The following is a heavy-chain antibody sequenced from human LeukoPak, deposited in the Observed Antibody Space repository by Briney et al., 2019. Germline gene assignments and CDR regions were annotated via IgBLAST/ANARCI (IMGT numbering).Heavy chain of an antibody. J-gene: IGHJ4*02. CDR3: AKDRSCIKDECHGDFDY. D-gene: IGHD3-10*01. Sequence: GGSLRLSCAASGFIFSSYAMSWVRQAPGKGLEWVSTFRGSGGSTYYADSVKGRFTISRDNSKNTVYLQMNSLRAEDTAVYYCAKDRSCIKDECHGDFDYWGQGTLVTVSS. CDR1: GFIFSSYA. CDR2: FRGSGGST. V-gene: IGHV3-23*01.